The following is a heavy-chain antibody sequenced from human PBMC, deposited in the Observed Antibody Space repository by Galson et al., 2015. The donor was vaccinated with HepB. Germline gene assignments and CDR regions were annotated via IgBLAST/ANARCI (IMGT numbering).Heavy chain of an antibody. CDR2: ISYDGSNK. D-gene: IGHD1-26*01. Sequence: SLRLSCAASGFTFSSYGMHWARQAPGKGLEWVAVISYDGSNKYYADSVKGRFTISRDNSKNTLYLQMNSLRAEDTAVYYCAKSEVGATPVDYWGQGTLVTVSS. J-gene: IGHJ4*02. V-gene: IGHV3-30*18. CDR3: AKSEVGATPVDY. CDR1: GFTFSSYG.